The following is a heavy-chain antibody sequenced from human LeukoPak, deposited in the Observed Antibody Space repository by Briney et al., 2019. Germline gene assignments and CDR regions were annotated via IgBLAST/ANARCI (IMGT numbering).Heavy chain of an antibody. CDR3: TRRLDD. D-gene: IGHD3-16*01. V-gene: IGHV3-7*01. Sequence: PGGSLGLSCAASGFTFSSYAMSWVRQAPGKGLEWVANIKHDESEKNYLDSVKGRFTISRDNAQNSLYLQMNGLRVEDTAVYYCTRRLDDWGQGTLVTVSS. CDR1: GFTFSSYA. CDR2: IKHDESEK. J-gene: IGHJ4*02.